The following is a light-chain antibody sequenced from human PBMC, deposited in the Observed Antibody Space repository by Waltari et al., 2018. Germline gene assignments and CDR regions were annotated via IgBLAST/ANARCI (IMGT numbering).Light chain of an antibody. V-gene: IGKV3-20*01. Sequence: EIVLTPSPGTLSFSPGERATLSCRASQSVGRSLAWYPQKPGQAPRLLIYDASSRATGTPGRFRGSGAGTDFSLAISSLGPEDFAVYFCQDYVNIPVRFGQGTKVEI. CDR3: QDYVNIPVR. CDR1: QSVGRS. J-gene: IGKJ1*01. CDR2: DAS.